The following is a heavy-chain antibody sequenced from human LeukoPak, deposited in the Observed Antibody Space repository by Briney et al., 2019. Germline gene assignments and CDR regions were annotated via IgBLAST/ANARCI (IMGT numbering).Heavy chain of an antibody. CDR2: IPFDGSHK. J-gene: IGHJ4*02. Sequence: GGSLRLSCVVSGFTLSDYGIHWVRQAPGRGLQWVAFIPFDGSHKYYAGSVEGRFTISRDNSKNTLYLQMNSLRADDTAVYYCVKDHGWLLYSWGQGTLVTVSS. CDR1: GFTLSDYG. V-gene: IGHV3-30*02. D-gene: IGHD3-9*01. CDR3: VKDHGWLLYS.